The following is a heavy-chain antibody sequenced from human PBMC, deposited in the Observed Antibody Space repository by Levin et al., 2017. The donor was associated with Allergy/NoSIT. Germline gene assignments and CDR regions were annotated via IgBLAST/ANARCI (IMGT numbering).Heavy chain of an antibody. V-gene: IGHV4-39*07. CDR2: IYYSGST. D-gene: IGHD6-13*01. CDR1: GGSISSSSYQ. Sequence: SETLSLTCSVSGGSISSSSYQWGWIRQPPGKGLEWIGNIYYSGSTSYNPSLKNRVTISIDTSKNQLFLNLTSVTAAETAVYYCARVLSAISATGPEYLGQGILVTVSS. CDR3: ARVLSAISATGPEY. J-gene: IGHJ4*02.